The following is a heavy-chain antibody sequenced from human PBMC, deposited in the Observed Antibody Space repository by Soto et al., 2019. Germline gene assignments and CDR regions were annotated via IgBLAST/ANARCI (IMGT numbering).Heavy chain of an antibody. D-gene: IGHD1-26*01. Sequence: GESLKISCKASGYSFPNHWIGWVRQMPGKGLEWMGVIYPSDSDIEYSPSFQGQVTISADETTNTAYLPWTSLKASDTAMYYCARTGVGGGPFDYWGQGTLVTVSS. CDR1: GYSFPNHW. J-gene: IGHJ4*02. CDR2: IYPSDSDI. V-gene: IGHV5-51*01. CDR3: ARTGVGGGPFDY.